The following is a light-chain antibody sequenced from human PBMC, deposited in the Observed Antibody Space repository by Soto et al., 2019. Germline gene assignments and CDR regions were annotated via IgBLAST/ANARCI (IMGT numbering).Light chain of an antibody. J-gene: IGKJ1*01. CDR2: GAS. CDR3: QQYGSSPPT. V-gene: IGKV3-20*01. Sequence: EIVLTQSPGTLSLSPGERATLSCRASQSVSSSYLAWYQQKPGQAPRLLIYGASTRAAGIPDRFSGSGSGTDFTLIISSLEPEDFAVYYCQQYGSSPPTFGQGTKVDIK. CDR1: QSVSSSY.